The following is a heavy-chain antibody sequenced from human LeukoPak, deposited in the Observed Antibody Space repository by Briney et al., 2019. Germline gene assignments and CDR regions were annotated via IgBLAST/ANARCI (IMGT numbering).Heavy chain of an antibody. CDR1: GFTFTTYG. D-gene: IGHD3-10*01. CDR3: ASRGGDRITMVRGVIITSDYYYMDV. CDR2: ISAYNGNT. Sequence: ASVKVSCKASGFTFTTYGFSWVRQAPGQGLEWLGWISAYNGNTHYAQKLQGRVTMTTDTSTSTAYMELRSLRSDDTAVYYCASRGGDRITMVRGVIITSDYYYMDVWGKGTTVTISS. J-gene: IGHJ6*03. V-gene: IGHV1-18*01.